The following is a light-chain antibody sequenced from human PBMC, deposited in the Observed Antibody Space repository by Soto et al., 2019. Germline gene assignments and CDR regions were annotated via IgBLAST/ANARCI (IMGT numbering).Light chain of an antibody. Sequence: QLVLTQSPSASASLGASVKLACTLSSGHSSYAIAWHQQQPEKGPRYLMKLNSDGSHSKGDGIPDRFSGSSSGAERYLTISSLQSEDDADYYCQTWGTGIRVFGTGTKLTVL. CDR2: LNSDGSH. CDR1: SGHSSYA. CDR3: QTWGTGIRV. V-gene: IGLV4-69*01. J-gene: IGLJ1*01.